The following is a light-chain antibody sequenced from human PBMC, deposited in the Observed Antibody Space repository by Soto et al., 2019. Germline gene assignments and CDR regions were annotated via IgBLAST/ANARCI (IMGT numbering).Light chain of an antibody. CDR1: QSLLYNNTYNY. CDR2: FGS. Sequence: EIVMTHSALTLPVTPGEPASISCRSSQSLLYNNTYNYLDWYVQKPGQSPQLLIYFGSNRAPGVPDRFSGSGSGTDFTLKINRVEAEDVGTYYCMQALQSLTFGQGTRLEIK. J-gene: IGKJ5*01. CDR3: MQALQSLT. V-gene: IGKV2-28*01.